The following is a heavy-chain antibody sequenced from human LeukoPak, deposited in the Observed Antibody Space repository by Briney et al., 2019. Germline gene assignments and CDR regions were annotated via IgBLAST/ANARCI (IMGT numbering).Heavy chain of an antibody. CDR1: GYTFTGYY. Sequence: ASVKVSCKASGYTFTGYYMHWVRQAPGQGLEWMGRINPNSGGTNYAQKFQGRVTMTRDTSISTAYMELSRRRSDDTAVYYCARDCSSTSCYTWGFDPWSQGTLVTVSS. V-gene: IGHV1-2*06. CDR2: INPNSGGT. CDR3: ARDCSSTSCYTWGFDP. D-gene: IGHD2-2*02. J-gene: IGHJ5*02.